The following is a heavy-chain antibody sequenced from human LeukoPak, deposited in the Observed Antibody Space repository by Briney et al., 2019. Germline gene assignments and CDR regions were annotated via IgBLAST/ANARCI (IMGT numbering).Heavy chain of an antibody. J-gene: IGHJ4*02. D-gene: IGHD3-9*01. CDR2: ISSSSTYI. CDR3: ARLYDILTGALDY. Sequence: PGGSLRLSCAASGFSFSRYTMNWVRQAPGKGLEWVSSISSSSTYIYYADSVKGRFTISRDNAKNLLYLQMNSLRAEDTAVYYCARLYDILTGALDYWGQGTLVTVSS. V-gene: IGHV3-21*01. CDR1: GFSFSRYT.